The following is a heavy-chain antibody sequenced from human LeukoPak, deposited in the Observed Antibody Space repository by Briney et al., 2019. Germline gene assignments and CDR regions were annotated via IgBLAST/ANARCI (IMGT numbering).Heavy chain of an antibody. V-gene: IGHV4-59*11. D-gene: IGHD3-22*01. CDR1: GGSISSQY. Sequence: SETLSLTCIASGGSISSQYWCWIRKSPGKGLEWIGHSYYRGGPNHPSLKSRVTMSVDTSKNRMSLKLSSVTAADTAVYYCARGPQDYDDTSGYWGAFDIWGQGTMVTVSS. J-gene: IGHJ3*02. CDR3: ARGPQDYDDTSGYWGAFDI. CDR2: SYYRGGP.